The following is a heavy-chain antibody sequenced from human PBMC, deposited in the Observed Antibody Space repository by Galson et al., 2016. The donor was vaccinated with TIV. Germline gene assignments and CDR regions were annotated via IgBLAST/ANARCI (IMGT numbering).Heavy chain of an antibody. CDR2: VSGSGGSR. CDR3: AKPFNRYIAFDGNLDV. D-gene: IGHD3-9*01. V-gene: IGHV3-23*01. J-gene: IGHJ6*02. CDR1: GFTFSSYA. Sequence: SLRLSCAASGFTFSSYAMSWVRQAPGKGLEWVSYVSGSGGSRYYADAVKGRFTISRDNSKNTMSMQMNSLRAEDKAVYYCAKPFNRYIAFDGNLDVWGQGTTVTGSS.